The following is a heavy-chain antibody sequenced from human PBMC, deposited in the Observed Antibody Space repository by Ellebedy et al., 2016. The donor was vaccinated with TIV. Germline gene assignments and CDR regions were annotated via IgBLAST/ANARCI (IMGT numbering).Heavy chain of an antibody. D-gene: IGHD3-3*01. V-gene: IGHV4-30-4*01. CDR3: ARNYDFWSGYYTGSYYYGMDV. J-gene: IGHJ6*02. CDR2: IYYSGST. CDR1: GGSISSGDYY. Sequence: MPSETLSLTCTVSGGSISSGDYYWSWIRQPPGKGLEWIGYIYYSGSTYYNPSLKSRVTISVDTSKNQFSLKLSSVTAADTAVYYCARNYDFWSGYYTGSYYYGMDVWGQGTTVTVSS.